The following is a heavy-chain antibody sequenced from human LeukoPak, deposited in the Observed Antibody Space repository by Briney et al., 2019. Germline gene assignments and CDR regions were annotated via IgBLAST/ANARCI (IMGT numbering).Heavy chain of an antibody. Sequence: GGSLRLSCAASGFTFSSYGMHWVRQAPGKGLDRVAVIWYDGINKFHADSVRARFTISRDNSKNTVYLQMNSLRAEDTAVYYCTRERKSGIAAFDYWGQGTLVIVSS. J-gene: IGHJ4*02. V-gene: IGHV3-33*01. D-gene: IGHD6-13*01. CDR1: GFTFSSYG. CDR2: IWYDGINK. CDR3: TRERKSGIAAFDY.